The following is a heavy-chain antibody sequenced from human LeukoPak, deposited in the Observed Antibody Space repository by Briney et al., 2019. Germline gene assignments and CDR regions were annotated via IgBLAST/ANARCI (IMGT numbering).Heavy chain of an antibody. V-gene: IGHV3-21*01. CDR2: ISSSSSYI. CDR1: GFTFSSYS. Sequence: PGGSLRLSCAASGFTFSSYSMNWVRQAPGKGLEWVSSISSSSSYIYYADSVKGRFTISRDNAKNSLYLQMNSLRAEDTAVYYCARSPVTMRPYGFDYWGQGTLVTVSS. J-gene: IGHJ4*02. D-gene: IGHD3-10*01. CDR3: ARSPVTMRPYGFDY.